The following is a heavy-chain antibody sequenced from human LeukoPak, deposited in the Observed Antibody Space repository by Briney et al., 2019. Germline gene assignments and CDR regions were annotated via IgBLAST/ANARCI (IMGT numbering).Heavy chain of an antibody. Sequence: PGRSLRLSCAASGFTFDDYAMHWVRQAPGKGLEWVSGISWNSGSIGYADSVKGRFTISRDNAKNSLYLQMNSLRAEDTAVYYCEVGSSGYHKPDYWGQGTLVTVSS. D-gene: IGHD3-22*01. J-gene: IGHJ4*02. CDR3: EVGSSGYHKPDY. V-gene: IGHV3-9*01. CDR2: ISWNSGSI. CDR1: GFTFDDYA.